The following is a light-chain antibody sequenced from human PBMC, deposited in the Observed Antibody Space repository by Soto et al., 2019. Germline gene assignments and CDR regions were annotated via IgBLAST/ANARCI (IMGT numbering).Light chain of an antibody. V-gene: IGLV2-14*01. CDR3: FSHRRGDSHV. Sequence: QSALTQPASVSGSPGQSITISCTGTSRDVGGYDYVSWYQQYPGKAPKLMIYGVTNRPSGVSNRFSGSKPGNTASLTISGLQAEDEAYYYCFSHRRGDSHVFGTGTKLTVL. CDR1: SRDVGGYDY. J-gene: IGLJ1*01. CDR2: GVT.